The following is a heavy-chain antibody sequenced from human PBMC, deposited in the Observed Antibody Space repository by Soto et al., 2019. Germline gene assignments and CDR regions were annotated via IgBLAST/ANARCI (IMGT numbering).Heavy chain of an antibody. CDR3: AKDSVAGHFGYYGMDV. CDR2: ISGSGGST. D-gene: IGHD6-19*01. V-gene: IGHV3-23*01. Sequence: GGSLRLSCAASGFTFSSYAMSWVRPAPGKGPEWVSAISGSGGSTYYADSVKGRFTISRDNSKNTLYLQMNSLRAEDTAVYYCAKDSVAGHFGYYGMDVWGQGTTVTVSS. J-gene: IGHJ6*02. CDR1: GFTFSSYA.